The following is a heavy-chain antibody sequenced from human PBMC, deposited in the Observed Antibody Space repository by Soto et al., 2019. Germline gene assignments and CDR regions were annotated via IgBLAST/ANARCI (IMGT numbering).Heavy chain of an antibody. J-gene: IGHJ4*02. CDR1: GFTFSSYA. V-gene: IGHV3-23*01. CDR2: ISGSGGST. D-gene: IGHD3-10*01. Sequence: PGGSLRLSCAASGFTFSSYAMSWVRQAPGKGLEWVSAISGSGGSTYYADSVKGRFTISRDNSKNTLYLQMNSLRAEDTAVYYCAKYHYYGSGSYYNHYYFDYWGQGTLVTVSS. CDR3: AKYHYYGSGSYYNHYYFDY.